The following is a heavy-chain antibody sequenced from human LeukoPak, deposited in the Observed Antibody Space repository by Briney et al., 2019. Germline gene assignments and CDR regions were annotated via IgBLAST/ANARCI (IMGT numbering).Heavy chain of an antibody. J-gene: IGHJ5*02. V-gene: IGHV4-34*01. CDR2: INHSGST. D-gene: IGHD3-16*01. Sequence: SETLSLTCAVYGGSISGYSWNWIRQSPGKALKWIGQINHSGSTNYNPTLKSRVTISLDTSKNQFSLKLSSVTAADTAVYYCARHYGPWGQGTLVTVSP. CDR1: GGSISGYS. CDR3: ARHYGP.